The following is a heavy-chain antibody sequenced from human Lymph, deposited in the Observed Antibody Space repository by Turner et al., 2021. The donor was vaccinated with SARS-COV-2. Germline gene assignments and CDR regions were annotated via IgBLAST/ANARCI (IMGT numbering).Heavy chain of an antibody. V-gene: IGHV4-59*01. CDR2: IYYRGST. J-gene: IGHJ5*02. CDR3: ARETLNNWVDP. Sequence: QVQLQESGPSLVKPLETLYLTCTVSGGSMNSNYWSWIRQPPGKRLEWIGYIYYRGSTNYNPSLESRVTISVDTSRNQFSLNLTSVTAADTAIYYLARETLNNWVDPWGQGTLVTVSS. D-gene: IGHD3-9*01. CDR1: GGSMNSNY.